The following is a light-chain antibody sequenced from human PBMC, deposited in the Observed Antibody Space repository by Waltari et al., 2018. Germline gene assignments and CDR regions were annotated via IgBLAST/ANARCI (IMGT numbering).Light chain of an antibody. CDR1: RSVLYNSNKQNY. CDR2: WAS. Sequence: DIVMTQSPESLTVSLGERATISCKSSRSVLYNSNKQNYLAWYQQKPRQHPKLISKWASTRESGVPDRFTGSGSGTDFTLTINSLQAEDVAVYFCQQYYGTPPTFGPWTKVEIK. J-gene: IGKJ3*01. CDR3: QQYYGTPPT. V-gene: IGKV4-1*01.